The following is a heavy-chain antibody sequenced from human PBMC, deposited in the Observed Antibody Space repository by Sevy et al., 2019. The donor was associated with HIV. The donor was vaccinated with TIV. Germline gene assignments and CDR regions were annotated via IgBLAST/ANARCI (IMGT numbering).Heavy chain of an antibody. J-gene: IGHJ4*02. V-gene: IGHV3-30*03. CDR2: ISFGGSNK. Sequence: GGSLRLSCAASGFTFSSYDMHWVRQAPGKGLEWVAFISFGGSNKYYADSVKGRFTISRDNSKNTLYLQINSLRPEDTAVYYCAHLDFDSDTTMGMGVYWGQGTLVTCSS. D-gene: IGHD5-18*01. CDR3: AHLDFDSDTTMGMGVY. CDR1: GFTFSSYD.